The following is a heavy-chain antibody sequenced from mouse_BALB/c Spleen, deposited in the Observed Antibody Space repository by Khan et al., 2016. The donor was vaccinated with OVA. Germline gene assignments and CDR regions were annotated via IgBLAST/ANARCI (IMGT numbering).Heavy chain of an antibody. J-gene: IGHJ4*01. CDR3: ARDRGLGRAMDY. D-gene: IGHD4-1*01. CDR2: IWGEGST. Sequence: QVQLKESGPGLVAPSQSLSITCTVSGFSLTGYGVNWVRQPPGKGLEWLGMIWGEGSTDYNSALKSRLSISKDNSKSQVFLKMNSLQTEDTARYYCARDRGLGRAMDYWGQGTSVTVSS. CDR1: GFSLTGYG. V-gene: IGHV2-6-7*01.